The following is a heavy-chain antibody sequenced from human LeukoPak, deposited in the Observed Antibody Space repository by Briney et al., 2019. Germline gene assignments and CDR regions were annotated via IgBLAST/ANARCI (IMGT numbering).Heavy chain of an antibody. CDR1: GYTFTSYG. J-gene: IGHJ6*02. CDR2: ISAYNGNT. D-gene: IGHD6-13*01. V-gene: IGHV1-18*01. Sequence: ASVKVSCKASGYTFTSYGISWVRQAPGQGLEWMGWISAYNGNTSYAQKLQGRVTMTTDTSTSTAYMELRSLRSDDTAVYYCARDDTRYSSSWYGYYYYGMDVWGQGTTVTVSS. CDR3: ARDDTRYSSSWYGYYYYGMDV.